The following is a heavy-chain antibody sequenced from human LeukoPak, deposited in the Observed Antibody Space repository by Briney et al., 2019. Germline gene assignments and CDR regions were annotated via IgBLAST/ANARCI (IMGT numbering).Heavy chain of an antibody. CDR2: INSNSGGT. D-gene: IGHD3-16*01. CDR1: GYTFTGYY. J-gene: IGHJ5*02. V-gene: IGHV1-2*02. CDR3: ARGGTYNWFDP. Sequence: ASVKVSCKASGYTFTGYYIHWVRQAPGQGLEWMGWINSNSGGTNYAQKFQGRVTVTRDTSISTTYMELSSLRSDDTAVYFCARGGTYNWFDPWGQGTWSPSPQ.